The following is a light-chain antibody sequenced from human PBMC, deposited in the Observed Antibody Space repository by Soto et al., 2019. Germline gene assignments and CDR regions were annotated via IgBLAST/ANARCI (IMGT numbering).Light chain of an antibody. CDR2: DNN. CDR1: SSDIGNNY. J-gene: IGLJ2*01. V-gene: IGLV1-51*01. Sequence: QSVLTQPPSVSAAPGQKVTISCSGSSSDIGNNYVSWYQQLPGTAPKLLIYDNNKRPSGIPDRFSGSKSGTSGTLDITGLQTGDAADYYCATWDGSLTGEVFGGGTKLTVL. CDR3: ATWDGSLTGEV.